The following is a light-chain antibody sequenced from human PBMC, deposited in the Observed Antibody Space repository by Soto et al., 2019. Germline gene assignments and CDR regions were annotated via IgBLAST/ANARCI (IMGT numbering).Light chain of an antibody. V-gene: IGKV3-15*01. CDR3: QQYRSWPRT. Sequence: EIVLTQSPATLSVSPGERVTLSCRVSQSVDINLAWYQQKPGQPPRLLIYGASTRATDMSGTFSGRGSGTEFTLTISSLRPEDFAVYYCQQYRSWPRTFGQGTKVEMK. CDR1: QSVDIN. CDR2: GAS. J-gene: IGKJ1*01.